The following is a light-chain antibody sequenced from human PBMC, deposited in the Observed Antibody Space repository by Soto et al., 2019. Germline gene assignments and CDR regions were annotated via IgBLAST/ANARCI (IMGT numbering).Light chain of an antibody. CDR1: ESVSSS. CDR3: QQYGSSRRT. J-gene: IGKJ1*01. CDR2: GVS. V-gene: IGKV3-20*01. Sequence: EIVMTQSPSTLSMSPGERATLSCRASESVSSSLAWYQQKPGQAPRLLIYGVSSRATGIPDRFSGSGSGTDFTLTISRLEPEDFAVYYCQQYGSSRRTFGQGTKVDIK.